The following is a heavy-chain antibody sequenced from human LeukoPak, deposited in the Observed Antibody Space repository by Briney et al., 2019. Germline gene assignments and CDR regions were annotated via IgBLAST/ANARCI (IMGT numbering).Heavy chain of an antibody. CDR2: ISGFGGST. V-gene: IGHV3-23*01. CDR1: SFTFCSYY. J-gene: IGHJ6*03. Sequence: GGSLRLSCAAYSFTFCSYYRTWVRQAAGKGLEWVSTISGFGGSTYYADSVEGRFTISSDTSKNTLYLQMNSLRAEDTAEYYCSKNGCYDILTGRYYYYYMDVWGKGTTVTVSS. D-gene: IGHD3-9*01. CDR3: SKNGCYDILTGRYYYYYMDV.